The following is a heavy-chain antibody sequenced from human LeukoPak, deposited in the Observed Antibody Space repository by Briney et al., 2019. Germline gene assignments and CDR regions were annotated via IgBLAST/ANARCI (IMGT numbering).Heavy chain of an antibody. Sequence: GGSLRLSCAASGFTFRSYSRNWVRQAPGKGLEWISSIRSSSSYIYYADSVKVRFTISRDNDTNSLYLQMNSLRAEDTAVYSRARVGYSRGASYMDVWGKGATVTVSS. CDR3: ARVGYSRGASYMDV. J-gene: IGHJ6*03. V-gene: IGHV3-21*01. CDR1: GFTFRSYS. CDR2: IRSSSSYI. D-gene: IGHD6-13*01.